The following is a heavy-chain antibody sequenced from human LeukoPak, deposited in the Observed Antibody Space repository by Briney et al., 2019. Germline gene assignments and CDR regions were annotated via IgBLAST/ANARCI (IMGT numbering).Heavy chain of an antibody. V-gene: IGHV1-8*01. J-gene: IGHJ4*02. CDR3: ARVGDVDTAMAGGFDY. CDR2: MNPNSGNT. D-gene: IGHD5-18*01. CDR1: GYTFTSYD. Sequence: GASVKVSCMASGYTFTSYDINWVRQATGQGLEWMGWMNPNSGNTGYAQKFQGRVTMTRNTSISTAYMELSSLGSEDTAVYYCARVGDVDTAMAGGFDYWGQGTLVTVSS.